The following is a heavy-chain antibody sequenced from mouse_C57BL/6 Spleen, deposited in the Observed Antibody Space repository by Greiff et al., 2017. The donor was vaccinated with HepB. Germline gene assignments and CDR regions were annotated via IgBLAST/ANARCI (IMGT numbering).Heavy chain of an antibody. CDR1: GYTFTDYE. V-gene: IGHV1-15*01. CDR3: TRANVNYGWFAY. D-gene: IGHD2-1*01. Sequence: VKLVESGAELVRPGASVTLSCKASGYTFTDYEMHWVKQTPVHGLEWIGAIDPETGGTAYNQKFKGKAILTADKSSSTAYMELRSLTSEDSAVYYCTRANVNYGWFAYWGQGTLVTVSA. CDR2: IDPETGGT. J-gene: IGHJ3*01.